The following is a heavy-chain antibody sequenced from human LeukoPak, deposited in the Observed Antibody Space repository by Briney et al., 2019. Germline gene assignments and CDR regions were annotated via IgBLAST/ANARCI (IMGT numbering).Heavy chain of an antibody. D-gene: IGHD6-19*01. J-gene: IGHJ3*02. CDR3: AREGLSYSSGWFIDAFDI. CDR2: IYYSGST. CDR1: GGSLSSSSYY. Sequence: PSETLSLTCTVSGGSLSSSSYYWGWIRQPPGKGLEWIGSIYYSGSTYYNPSLKSRVTISVDTSKNQFSLKLSSVTAADTAVYYCAREGLSYSSGWFIDAFDIWGQGTMVTVSS. V-gene: IGHV4-39*07.